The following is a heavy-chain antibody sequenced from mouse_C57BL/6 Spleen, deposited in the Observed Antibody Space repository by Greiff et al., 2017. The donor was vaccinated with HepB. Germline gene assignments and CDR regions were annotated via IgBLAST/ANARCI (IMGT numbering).Heavy chain of an antibody. V-gene: IGHV3-6*01. Sequence: EVKLMESGPGLVKPSQSLSLTCSVTGYSITSGYYWNWIRQFPGNKLEWMGYISYDGSNNYNPSLKNRISITRDTSKNQFFLKLNSVTTEDTATYYGARMPYGSSPRYFDVWGTGTTVTVSS. CDR3: ARMPYGSSPRYFDV. J-gene: IGHJ1*03. CDR2: ISYDGSN. D-gene: IGHD1-1*01. CDR1: GYSITSGYY.